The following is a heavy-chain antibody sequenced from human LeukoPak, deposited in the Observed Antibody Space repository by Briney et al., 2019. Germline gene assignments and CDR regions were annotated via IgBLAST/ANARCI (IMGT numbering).Heavy chain of an antibody. J-gene: IGHJ4*02. D-gene: IGHD5-12*01. CDR3: AKKEVAYDY. CDR1: GFTFSSYG. V-gene: IGHV3-30*18. CDR2: ISYDGSNK. Sequence: GGSLRISCAASGFTFSSYGMHWVRQAPGKGLEWVAVISYDGSNKYYADSVKGRFTISRDNSKNTLYLQMNSLRAEDTAVYYCAKKEVAYDYWGQGTLVTVSS.